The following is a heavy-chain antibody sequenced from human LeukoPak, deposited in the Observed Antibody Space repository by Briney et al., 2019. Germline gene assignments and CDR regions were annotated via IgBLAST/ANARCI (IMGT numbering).Heavy chain of an antibody. V-gene: IGHV1-46*01. CDR1: GYTFTSYY. Sequence: ASVKVSCEASGYTFTSYYMHWVRQAPGQGLEWMGIINPSGGSTSYAQKFQGRVTMTRDTSTSTVYMELSSLRSEDTAVYYCARVLVNCSGGSCYSGGYFDYWGQGTLVTVSS. J-gene: IGHJ4*02. D-gene: IGHD2-15*01. CDR3: ARVLVNCSGGSCYSGGYFDY. CDR2: INPSGGST.